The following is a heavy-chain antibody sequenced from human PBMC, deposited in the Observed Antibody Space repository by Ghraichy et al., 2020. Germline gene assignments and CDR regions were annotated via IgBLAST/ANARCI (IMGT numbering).Heavy chain of an antibody. CDR3: ARHGDYDLWSGYYGGDFDY. CDR2: VSNIGNT. V-gene: IGHV4-39*01. D-gene: IGHD3-3*01. Sequence: SETLSLTCNVSGVSITRRSYYWGWIRQSPGKGLEWIGTVSNIGNTYYTPSLKNRVAISIDASKDQFSLRLSSVTAADTVVYYCARHGDYDLWSGYYGGDFDYWGQGTLVTVSS. J-gene: IGHJ4*02. CDR1: GVSITRRSYY.